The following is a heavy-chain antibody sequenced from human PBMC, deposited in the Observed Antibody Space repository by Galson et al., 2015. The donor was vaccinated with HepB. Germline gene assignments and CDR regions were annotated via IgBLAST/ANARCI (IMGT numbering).Heavy chain of an antibody. D-gene: IGHD1-14*01. Sequence: SLRLSCAASGFTFSSYSMNWVRQAPGKGLEWVSSISRDSTYIHYTDSVKGRFTISRDSTQNSVYLQMNSLRADDTAVYYCTRGYSTATGTDGYYYYGMDVGGQGTTGSVTS. CDR2: ISRDSTYI. V-gene: IGHV3-21*01. CDR1: GFTFSSYS. CDR3: TRGYSTATGTDGYYYYGMDV. J-gene: IGHJ6*02.